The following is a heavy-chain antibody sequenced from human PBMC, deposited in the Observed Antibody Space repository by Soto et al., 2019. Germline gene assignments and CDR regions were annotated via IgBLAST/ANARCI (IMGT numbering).Heavy chain of an antibody. CDR2: LSASGAPI. CDR1: VFTFSTYA. J-gene: IGHJ6*02. Sequence: EVLLLESGGGWVQPGGPLRLPCAASVFTFSTYAMTWVREAPGKGLKWVCALSASGAPIYHADSVKGRFTISRDNSENTRYLQMNSLRAEDTAVYYCARGLSGSQYYYYVMDFWGQGTTVTVSS. CDR3: ARGLSGSQYYYYVMDF. V-gene: IGHV3-23*01. D-gene: IGHD1-26*01.